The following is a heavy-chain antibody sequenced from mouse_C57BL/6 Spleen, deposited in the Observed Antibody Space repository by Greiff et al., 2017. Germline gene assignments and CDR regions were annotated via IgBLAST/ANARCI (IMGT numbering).Heavy chain of an antibody. Sequence: VHVKQSGAELVRPGASVKLSCTASGFNIKDYYMHWVKQRPEQGLEWLGRIDPEDGDTEYAPKFQGKATMTADTSSNTAYLQLSSLTSEDTAVYYCTTSTTVVAPYAMDYWGQGTSVTVSS. CDR2: IDPEDGDT. CDR1: GFNIKDYY. CDR3: TTSTTVVAPYAMDY. D-gene: IGHD1-1*01. J-gene: IGHJ4*01. V-gene: IGHV14-1*01.